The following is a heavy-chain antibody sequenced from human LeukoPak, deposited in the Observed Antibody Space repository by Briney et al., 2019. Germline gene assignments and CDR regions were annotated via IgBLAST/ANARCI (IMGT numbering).Heavy chain of an antibody. J-gene: IGHJ6*02. CDR2: IYYSGST. D-gene: IGHD6-13*01. V-gene: IGHV4-59*01. Sequence: PSETLSLTCTVSGGSISSYYWSWIRQPPGKGLEWIGYIYYSGSTNYNPSLKSRVTISVDTSKNQFSLKLSSVTAADTAVYYCARDVGVSGSWYSRYYYYYGMDVWGQGTTVTVSS. CDR1: GGSISSYY. CDR3: ARDVGVSGSWYSRYYYYYGMDV.